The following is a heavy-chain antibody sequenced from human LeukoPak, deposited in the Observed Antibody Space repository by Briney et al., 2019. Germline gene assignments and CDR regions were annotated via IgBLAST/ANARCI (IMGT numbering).Heavy chain of an antibody. CDR1: GYSFTSYW. V-gene: IGHV5-51*01. D-gene: IGHD3-3*01. J-gene: IGHJ3*02. Sequence: GESLKISCKGSGYSFTSYWIGWVRQMPGKGLEWMGIIYPGDSDTRYSPSFQGQVTISADKSISTAYLQWSSLKASDTAMYYCASSTIFGVVIYDALDIWGQGTMVTVSS. CDR3: ASSTIFGVVIYDALDI. CDR2: IYPGDSDT.